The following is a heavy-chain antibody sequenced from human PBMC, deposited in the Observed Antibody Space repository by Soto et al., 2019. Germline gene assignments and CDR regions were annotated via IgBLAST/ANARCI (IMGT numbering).Heavy chain of an antibody. CDR2: ISGSGGST. Sequence: GSLRLSCAASGFTFSSYAMSWVRQAPGKGLEWVSAISGSGGSTYYADSVKGRFTISRDNSKNTLYLQMNSLRAEDTAVYYCAKDDPAVSEYYYYYGMDVWGQGTTVTVSS. J-gene: IGHJ6*02. CDR3: AKDDPAVSEYYYYYGMDV. CDR1: GFTFSSYA. V-gene: IGHV3-23*01.